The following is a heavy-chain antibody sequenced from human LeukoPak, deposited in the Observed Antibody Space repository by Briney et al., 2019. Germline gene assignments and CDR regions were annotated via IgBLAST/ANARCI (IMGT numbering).Heavy chain of an antibody. D-gene: IGHD6-13*01. CDR1: GYTFTGYY. J-gene: IGHJ6*02. CDR3: ARVGSSSWYWNYYYGMDV. Sequence: ASVKVSCKASGYTFTGYYMHWVRQAPGQGLEWMGWINPNSGGTNYAQKFQGRVTMTRDTSISTAYMELSRLGSDDTAVYYCARVGSSSWYWNYYYGMDVWGQGTTVTVSS. V-gene: IGHV1-2*02. CDR2: INPNSGGT.